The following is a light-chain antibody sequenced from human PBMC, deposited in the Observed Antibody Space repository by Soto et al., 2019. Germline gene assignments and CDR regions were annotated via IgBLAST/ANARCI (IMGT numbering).Light chain of an antibody. CDR1: RSVSSSY. CDR3: QQYGSSPGT. J-gene: IGKJ1*01. V-gene: IGKV3-20*01. Sequence: EIVLTQAPGTLSPSPGEKATLSLRSSRSVSSSYLAWYQQKSGQAPRLLIYGASSRATGIPDRFSGSGSGTDFTLTIIRLEPEDFAVYYCQQYGSSPGTFGQGTKVDIK. CDR2: GAS.